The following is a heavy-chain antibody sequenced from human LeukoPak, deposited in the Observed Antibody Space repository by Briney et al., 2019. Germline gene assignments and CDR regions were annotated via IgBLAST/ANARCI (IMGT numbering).Heavy chain of an antibody. CDR1: GFTFSSYG. Sequence: TGGSLRLSCAASGFTFSSYGMHWDRQAPGKGLEWVAFIRYDGSNKYYADSVKGRFTISRDNSKNTLYLQMNSLRAEDTAVYYCAKARYDGEVMIAATDYWGQGTLVTVSS. CDR2: IRYDGSNK. V-gene: IGHV3-30*02. CDR3: AKARYDGEVMIAATDY. J-gene: IGHJ4*02. D-gene: IGHD2-15*01.